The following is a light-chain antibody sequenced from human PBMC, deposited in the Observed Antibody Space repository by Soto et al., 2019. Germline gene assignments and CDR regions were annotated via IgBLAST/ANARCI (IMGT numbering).Light chain of an antibody. V-gene: IGKV3-11*01. CDR3: QQRRNWPRLTWT. CDR1: QSVSSY. J-gene: IGKJ1*01. Sequence: EIVLTQSPATLSLSPGERATLSCRASQSVSSYLAWYQQKPGQAPRLLIYDASNRATGIPARFSGSGSGTDFTLTISSLEPEDFAVYYCQQRRNWPRLTWTFGQGTKVDIK. CDR2: DAS.